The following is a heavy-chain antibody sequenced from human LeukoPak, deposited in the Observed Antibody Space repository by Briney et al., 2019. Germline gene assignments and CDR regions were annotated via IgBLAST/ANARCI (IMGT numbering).Heavy chain of an antibody. CDR1: GFTFSKYW. Sequence: GGSLILSCAASGFTFSKYWMLWVRQAPGKGLESVSRINTDGTVTTYADSVKGRFTVSRDNADNTMFPQMNSVRDEDTAVYYCATKQWLAPPPDSWGQGTPVTVSS. D-gene: IGHD6-19*01. CDR3: ATKQWLAPPPDS. CDR2: INTDGTVT. V-gene: IGHV3-74*01. J-gene: IGHJ4*02.